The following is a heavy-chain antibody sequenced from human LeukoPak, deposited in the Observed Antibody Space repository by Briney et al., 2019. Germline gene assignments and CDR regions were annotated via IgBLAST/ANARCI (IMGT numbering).Heavy chain of an antibody. Sequence: SETLSLTCTVSGGSISSGGYYWSWIRQHPGKGLEWIGYIYYSGSTYYNPSLKSRVTISVDMSKNQFSLKLSSVTAADSAVYYCARRVRLWTNDLYYYGTDVWGQGTTVTVSS. D-gene: IGHD1-1*01. V-gene: IGHV4-31*03. CDR3: ARRVRLWTNDLYYYGTDV. J-gene: IGHJ6*02. CDR2: IYYSGST. CDR1: GGSISSGGYY.